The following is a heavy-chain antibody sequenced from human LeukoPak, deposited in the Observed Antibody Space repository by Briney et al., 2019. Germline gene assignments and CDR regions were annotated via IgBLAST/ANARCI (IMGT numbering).Heavy chain of an antibody. Sequence: PSETLSLTCAVYGGSFSGYYWSWIRQPPGKGLEWIGEINHSGSTNYNPSLKSRVTISVDTSKNQFSLKLSSVTAADTAVYYCARGRGSGRYYTTPYYYYYYMDVWGKGTTVTVSS. CDR2: INHSGST. CDR3: ARGRGSGRYYTTPYYYYYYMDV. J-gene: IGHJ6*03. D-gene: IGHD3-10*01. CDR1: GGSFSGYY. V-gene: IGHV4-34*01.